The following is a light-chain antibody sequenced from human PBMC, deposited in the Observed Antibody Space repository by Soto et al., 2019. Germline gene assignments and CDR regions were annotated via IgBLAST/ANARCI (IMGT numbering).Light chain of an antibody. J-gene: IGLJ1*01. Sequence: QSALTQPASVSGSPGQSITTSCTGTSSDVGSYSLLSWYQHHPGKAPKLIIYEDIKGPSGVSNRFSGSKSGNTASLRISGLQAEDEADYYCYTYAGGSTDLFGTGTKVTVL. CDR1: SSDVGSYSL. CDR2: EDI. V-gene: IGLV2-23*01. CDR3: YTYAGGSTDL.